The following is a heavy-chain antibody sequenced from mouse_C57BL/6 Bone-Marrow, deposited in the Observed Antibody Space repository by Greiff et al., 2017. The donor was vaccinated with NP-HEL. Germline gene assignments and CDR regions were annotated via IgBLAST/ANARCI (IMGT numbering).Heavy chain of an antibody. J-gene: IGHJ1*03. CDR1: GFTFSSYA. CDR2: ISNGGGST. CDR3: ARRYGNYVDWYFDV. V-gene: IGHV5-12*01. D-gene: IGHD2-1*01. Sequence: EVKLVESGEGLVKPGGSLKLSCAASGFTFSSYAMSWVRQTPEKRLEWVAYISNGGGSTYYPDTVKGRFTISRDNAKNTLYLQMSRLKSEDTAMYYCARRYGNYVDWYFDVWGTGTTVTVSS.